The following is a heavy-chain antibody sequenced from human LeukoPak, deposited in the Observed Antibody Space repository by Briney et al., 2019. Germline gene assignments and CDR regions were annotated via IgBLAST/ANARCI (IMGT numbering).Heavy chain of an antibody. Sequence: ASVKVSCKASGYTFTSYYMHWVRQAPGQGLEWMGIINPSGGSTSYAQKFQGRVTMTRDTSTSTVYMGLSSLRSEDTAVYYCARKMGTIVVVPAAGNGAFDIWGQGTMVTVSS. CDR2: INPSGGST. D-gene: IGHD2-2*01. CDR1: GYTFTSYY. V-gene: IGHV1-46*01. J-gene: IGHJ3*02. CDR3: ARKMGTIVVVPAAGNGAFDI.